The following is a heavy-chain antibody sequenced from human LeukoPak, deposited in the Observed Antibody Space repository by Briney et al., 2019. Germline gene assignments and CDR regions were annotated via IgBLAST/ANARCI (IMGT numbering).Heavy chain of an antibody. Sequence: GGSLRLSCAASGFTFSSYAMSWVRQAPGKGLEWVSAISGSGGSTYYADSVKGRFTISRDNSKNTLYLQMNSLRAEDTAVYYCAKDRVTMVRGVMGYFDYWGQGTLVTVSS. CDR2: ISGSGGST. D-gene: IGHD3-10*01. CDR3: AKDRVTMVRGVMGYFDY. CDR1: GFTFSSYA. V-gene: IGHV3-23*01. J-gene: IGHJ4*02.